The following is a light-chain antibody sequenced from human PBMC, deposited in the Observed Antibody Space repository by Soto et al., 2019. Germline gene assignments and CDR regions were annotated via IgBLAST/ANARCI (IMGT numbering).Light chain of an antibody. CDR3: FSYAGDSVYV. CDR2: GNS. Sequence: QSVLTQPPSVSGAPGQRVTISCTGSSSNIGAGYDVHWYQQLPGTAPKLLIYGNSNRPSGVSDRFSGSKSGNTASLTISGLQAEDEADYYCFSYAGDSVYVFGTGTKVTVL. J-gene: IGLJ1*01. V-gene: IGLV1-40*01. CDR1: SSNIGAGYD.